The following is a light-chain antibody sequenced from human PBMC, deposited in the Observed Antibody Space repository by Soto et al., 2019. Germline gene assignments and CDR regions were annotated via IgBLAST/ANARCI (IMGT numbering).Light chain of an antibody. CDR3: CSFARSRIV. CDR1: SSDVGSYNL. CDR2: EVS. J-gene: IGLJ1*01. Sequence: QSVLTQPASVSGSPGQSITISCTGTSSDVGSYNLVSWYQQHPGKAPKLMIYEVSERPAGVSNRFSGSKSGSTASMTISGLQAEDEADYYCCSFARSRIVFGIGTKLTVL. V-gene: IGLV2-23*02.